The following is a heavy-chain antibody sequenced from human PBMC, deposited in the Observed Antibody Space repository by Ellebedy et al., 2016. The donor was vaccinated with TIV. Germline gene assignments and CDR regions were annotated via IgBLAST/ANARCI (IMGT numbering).Heavy chain of an antibody. J-gene: IGHJ4*02. CDR3: ARDRGANFDS. CDR2: ISYDGTKG. V-gene: IGHV3-30*04. CDR1: GFTFSSYT. D-gene: IGHD5-24*01. Sequence: GESLKISCVASGFTFSSYTMHWLRQPPGKGLEWVAVISYDGTKGYYADSAKGRFTISRDNSKNTLYLQMSSLRGDDTSRYYCARDRGANFDSWGQGTLVTVSS.